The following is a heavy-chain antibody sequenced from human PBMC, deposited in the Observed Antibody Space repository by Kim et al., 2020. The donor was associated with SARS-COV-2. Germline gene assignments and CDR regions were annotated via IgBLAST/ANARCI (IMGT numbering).Heavy chain of an antibody. Sequence: GGSLRLSCAASGFSFRTFEMSWGRQAPGKGLEWVSTISTNGGETHYADSVRGRFTISRDNSQNTLYLQVNSLRVDDTAVYFCAKGSLFDWWGQGTLVTVSS. J-gene: IGHJ4*02. CDR2: ISTNGGET. D-gene: IGHD1-26*01. V-gene: IGHV3-23*01. CDR3: AKGSLFDW. CDR1: GFSFRTFE.